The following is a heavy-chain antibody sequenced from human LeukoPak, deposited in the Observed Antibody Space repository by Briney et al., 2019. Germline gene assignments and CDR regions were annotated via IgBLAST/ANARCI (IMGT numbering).Heavy chain of an antibody. CDR1: GGSISSSSYY. CDR3: ARRTLALWFGED. J-gene: IGHJ4*02. D-gene: IGHD3-10*01. Sequence: PSETLSLTCTVSGGSISSSSYYWGWIRQPPGKGLEWIGSIYYSGSTYYNPSLKSRVTISVDTSKNQFSLKLSSVTAADTAVYYCARRTLALWFGEDWGQGTLVTVSS. CDR2: IYYSGST. V-gene: IGHV4-39*01.